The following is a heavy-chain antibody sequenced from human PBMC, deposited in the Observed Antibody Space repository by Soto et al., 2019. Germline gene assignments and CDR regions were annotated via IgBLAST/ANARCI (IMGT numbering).Heavy chain of an antibody. CDR2: IYYNGNT. CDR1: GASISSYY. Sequence: SETLSLTCTLSGASISSYYWNWIRQSPGKGLEWIGHIYYNGNTKYNPFLESRLTISVDTSKNQFSLELNSVTAADTAVYFCARDAQPKGVAADGASDYWGQGTLVTVSS. D-gene: IGHD6-19*01. V-gene: IGHV4-59*01. CDR3: ARDAQPKGVAADGASDY. J-gene: IGHJ4*02.